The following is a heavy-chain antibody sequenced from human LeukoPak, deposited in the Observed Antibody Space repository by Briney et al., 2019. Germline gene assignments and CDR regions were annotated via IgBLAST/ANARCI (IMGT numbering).Heavy chain of an antibody. J-gene: IGHJ4*02. CDR1: GGSFSGYY. CDR2: INHSGST. V-gene: IGHV4-34*01. D-gene: IGHD3-10*01. Sequence: SETLSLTCAAYGGSFSGYYWSWIRQPPGKGLEWIGEINHSGSTNYNPSLKSRVTISVDTSKNQFSLKLSSVTAADTAVYYCARGLPPAELVDDYWGQGTLVTVSS. CDR3: ARGLPPAELVDDY.